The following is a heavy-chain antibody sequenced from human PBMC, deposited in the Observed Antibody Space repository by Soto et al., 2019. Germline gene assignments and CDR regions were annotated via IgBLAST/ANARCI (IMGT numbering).Heavy chain of an antibody. Sequence: SSETLSLTCAVYGGSFSGYYWSWIRQPPGKGLEWIGEINHSGSTNYNPSLKSRVTISVDTSKNQFSLKLSSVTAADTAVYYCARGRLMVYAISYYYYGMDVWGQGTTVTVSS. CDR2: INHSGST. J-gene: IGHJ6*02. CDR3: ARGRLMVYAISYYYYGMDV. CDR1: GGSFSGYY. V-gene: IGHV4-34*01. D-gene: IGHD2-8*01.